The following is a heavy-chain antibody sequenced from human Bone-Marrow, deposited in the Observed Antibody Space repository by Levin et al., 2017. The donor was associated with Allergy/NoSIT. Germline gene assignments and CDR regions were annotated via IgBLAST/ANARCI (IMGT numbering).Heavy chain of an antibody. D-gene: IGHD1-1*01. V-gene: IGHV3-23*01. J-gene: IGHJ4*02. Sequence: ASVKVSCVGSGFTFNIEAMSWVRQAPGKGLEWVASSGSSTLYADSVRGRFTISRDDSKNTLFLQMDSLRAEDTAVYYCSKEDWSDGPGLYFNYWGQGSLVTVSS. CDR3: SKEDWSDGPGLYFNY. CDR1: GFTFNIEA. CDR2: SGSST.